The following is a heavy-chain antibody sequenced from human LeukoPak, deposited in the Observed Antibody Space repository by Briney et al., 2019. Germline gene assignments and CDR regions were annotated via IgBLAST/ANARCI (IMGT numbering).Heavy chain of an antibody. V-gene: IGHV3-23*01. CDR3: AKGDSVGATRYFDY. CDR1: GFIFSSYA. D-gene: IGHD1-26*01. CDR2: ISGGGDNT. J-gene: IGHJ4*02. Sequence: GGSLRLSCAAFGFIFSSYAMSWVRQAPGKGLEWVSTISGGGDNTYYADSVRGRFTISRDTSKNTLYLQMNSLRAEDTAFYYCAKGDSVGATRYFDYWGQGTLDTVSS.